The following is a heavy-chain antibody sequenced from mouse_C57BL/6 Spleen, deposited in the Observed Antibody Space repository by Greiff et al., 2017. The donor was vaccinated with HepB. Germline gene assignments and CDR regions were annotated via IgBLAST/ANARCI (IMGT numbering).Heavy chain of an antibody. D-gene: IGHD4-1*01. J-gene: IGHJ1*03. Sequence: VQLQQSGAELVMPGASVKLSCKASGYTFTSYWMHWVKQRPGQGLEWIGEIDPSDSYTNYNQKFKGKSTLTVDKSSSTAYMQLSSLTSEDSAVYYCARLGLGYFDVWGTGTTVTVSS. CDR1: GYTFTSYW. CDR2: IDPSDSYT. CDR3: ARLGLGYFDV. V-gene: IGHV1-69*01.